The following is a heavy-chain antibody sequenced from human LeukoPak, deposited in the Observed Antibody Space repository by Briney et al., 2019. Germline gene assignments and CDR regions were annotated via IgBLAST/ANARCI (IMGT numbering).Heavy chain of an antibody. V-gene: IGHV3-64*05. Sequence: GGSLRLSCSASGFTFSSYAMMWVRQAPGNGLEYVSAINNNGDDTYYADSVKGRFSISRDNSKNTLYFRMSSLRPEDTAVYYCVKRADCSGPRCSLGMDHWGQGTLVTVSS. J-gene: IGHJ4*02. D-gene: IGHD2-2*01. CDR3: VKRADCSGPRCSLGMDH. CDR1: GFTFSSYA. CDR2: INNNGDDT.